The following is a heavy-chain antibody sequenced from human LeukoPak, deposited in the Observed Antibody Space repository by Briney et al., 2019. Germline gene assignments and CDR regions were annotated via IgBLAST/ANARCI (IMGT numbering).Heavy chain of an antibody. Sequence: NPSETLSLTCAVYGGSFSGYYWSWIRQPPGKGGEWIGEINHSGSTNYNPSLKRGVTISVDTSKNQFSLKLSSVTAADTAVYYCARKVCRGDCYSPWFDHWGQGTLVTVSS. CDR1: GGSFSGYY. V-gene: IGHV4-34*01. J-gene: IGHJ5*02. D-gene: IGHD2-21*01. CDR2: INHSGST. CDR3: ARKVCRGDCYSPWFDH.